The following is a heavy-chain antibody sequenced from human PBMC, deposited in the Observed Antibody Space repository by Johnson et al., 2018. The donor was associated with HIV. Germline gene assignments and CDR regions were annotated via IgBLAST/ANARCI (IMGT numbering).Heavy chain of an antibody. D-gene: IGHD3-9*01. CDR2: ISSNGGST. V-gene: IGHV3-64*01. J-gene: IGHJ3*02. CDR3: ARGAGYFDWLSADEGFAFDI. Sequence: VQLVESGGGVVQPGGSLRLSCAASGFIFSSYAMHWVRQGPGKRLEFVSAISSNGGSTYYANSVKGIFTISRDNSKNTLYLQMGSLRTEDMAVYYCARGAGYFDWLSADEGFAFDIWGQGTMVTVSS. CDR1: GFIFSSYA.